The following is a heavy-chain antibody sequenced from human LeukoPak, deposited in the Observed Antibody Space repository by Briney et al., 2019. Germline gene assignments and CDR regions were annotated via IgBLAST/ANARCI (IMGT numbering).Heavy chain of an antibody. D-gene: IGHD6-6*01. V-gene: IGHV4-34*01. J-gene: IGHJ5*02. CDR2: INHSGST. Sequence: SETLSLTCAVYGGSFSGYYWSWIRQPPGKGLEWIGEINHSGSTNYNPSLKSRVTISVDTSKNQFSLKLSSVTAADTAVYYCARLRRRRIAARLSARKVDWFDPWGQGTLVTVSS. CDR1: GGSFSGYY. CDR3: ARLRRRRIAARLSARKVDWFDP.